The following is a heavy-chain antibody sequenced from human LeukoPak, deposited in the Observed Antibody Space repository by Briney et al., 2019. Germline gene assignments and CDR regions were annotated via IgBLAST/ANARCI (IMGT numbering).Heavy chain of an antibody. CDR3: ARTVLAVAGTELGWFDP. CDR2: INHSGST. D-gene: IGHD6-19*01. V-gene: IGHV4-34*01. CDR1: GGSFSGYY. J-gene: IGHJ5*02. Sequence: SETLSLTCAVYGGSFSGYYWSWIRQPPGKGLEWIGEINHSGSTNYNPSLKSRVTISVDTSKNQFSLKLSSVTAADTAVYYCARTVLAVAGTELGWFDPWGPGTLVTVSS.